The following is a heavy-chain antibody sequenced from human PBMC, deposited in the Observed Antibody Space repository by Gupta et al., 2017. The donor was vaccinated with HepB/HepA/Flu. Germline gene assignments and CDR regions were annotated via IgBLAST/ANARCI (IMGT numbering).Heavy chain of an antibody. V-gene: IGHV3-23*01. J-gene: IGHJ4*02. CDR2: ISGSGDST. Sequence: EVQLLESGGGLVQPGGSLRLSCAASGFTFSSYAMSWVRQAPGKGLEWVSAISGSGDSTYYADSVRGRFTISRDNSKNTLYLQMNSLRAEDTAVYFCAKNTIFGVTDDYWGQGSLVTVSS. CDR1: GFTFSSYA. D-gene: IGHD3-3*01. CDR3: AKNTIFGVTDDY.